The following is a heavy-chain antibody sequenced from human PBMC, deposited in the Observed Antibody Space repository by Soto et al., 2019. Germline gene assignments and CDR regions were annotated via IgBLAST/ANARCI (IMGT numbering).Heavy chain of an antibody. CDR2: IYYSGST. CDR3: ARGECSGGSCYWRGGVDY. V-gene: IGHV4-31*03. Sequence: QVQLQESGPGLVKPSQTLSLTCTVSGGSISSGGYYWSWIRQHPGKGLEWIGYIYYSGSTYYNPSPKRRVPISVDTSKNQSSLKLGSVTAADTAVYYCARGECSGGSCYWRGGVDYWGQGTLVTVSS. CDR1: GGSISSGGYY. J-gene: IGHJ4*02. D-gene: IGHD2-15*01.